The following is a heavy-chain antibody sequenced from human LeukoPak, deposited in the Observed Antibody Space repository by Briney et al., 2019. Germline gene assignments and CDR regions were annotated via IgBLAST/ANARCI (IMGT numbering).Heavy chain of an antibody. CDR1: GGSVSGYY. V-gene: IGHV4-4*07. D-gene: IGHD1-7*01. CDR2: VYTSGST. Sequence: SETLSLTCSVSGGSVSGYYWTWIRQPAGKGLEWIGRVYTSGSTHYNPSLKTRLTMSVDTSKNQFSLKLSSVTAADTAVYYCARLITGTTTAFDIWGQGTMVTVSS. J-gene: IGHJ3*02. CDR3: ARLITGTTTAFDI.